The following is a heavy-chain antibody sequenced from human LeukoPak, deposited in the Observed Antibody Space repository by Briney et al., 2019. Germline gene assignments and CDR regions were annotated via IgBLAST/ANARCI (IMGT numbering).Heavy chain of an antibody. CDR2: INPNSGGT. CDR1: GYSFTGYY. D-gene: IGHD3-22*01. CDR3: ARGYDSSGYYVDYFDY. Sequence: GASVTVSCKASGYSFTGYYMHWVRQAPGQGLEWMGWINPNSGGTNYAQKFQGRVTMTRDTSISTAYMELSRLRSDDTAVYYCARGYDSSGYYVDYFDYWGQGTLVTVSS. J-gene: IGHJ4*02. V-gene: IGHV1-2*02.